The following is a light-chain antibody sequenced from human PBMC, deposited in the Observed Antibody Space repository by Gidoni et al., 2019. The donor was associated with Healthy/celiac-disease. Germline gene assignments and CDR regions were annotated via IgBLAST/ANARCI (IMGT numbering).Light chain of an antibody. J-gene: IGKJ1*01. CDR3: QQYNSYST. CDR2: KAS. CDR1: QSISSW. V-gene: IGKV1-5*03. Sequence: DLQMTQSPSTLSASVGDRVTITCRASQSISSWLAWYQQKPGKAPKLLIYKASSFESGVPSRFSGSGSGTEFTLTISSLQPDDFATYYCQQYNSYSTFGQGTKVEIK.